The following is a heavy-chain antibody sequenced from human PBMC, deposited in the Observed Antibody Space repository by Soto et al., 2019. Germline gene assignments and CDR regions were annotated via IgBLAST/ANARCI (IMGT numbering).Heavy chain of an antibody. J-gene: IGHJ4*02. CDR1: GFTFSTYA. D-gene: IGHD1-26*01. V-gene: IGHV3-23*01. CDR3: AKDWVGGSNKYYFEY. Sequence: HPGGSLRLSCAASGFTFSTYAMSWVRQAPGKGLEWASAISAGGGSTYYADSVKGRFTISRDNSKKTVYLQLNSLRGDDTAVYYCAKDWVGGSNKYYFEYWGQGTLVTVSS. CDR2: ISAGGGST.